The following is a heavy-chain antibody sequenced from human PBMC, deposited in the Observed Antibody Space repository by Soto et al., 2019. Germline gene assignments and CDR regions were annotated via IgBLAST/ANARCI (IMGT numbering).Heavy chain of an antibody. J-gene: IGHJ4*02. CDR2: IHPSGRT. CDR3: VIGGDLKFDI. V-gene: IGHV4-4*02. Sequence: QVQLQESGPGMVKPSGTLSLTCAVSGDSITIDKWWSWDRQSQGKGLEWIGEIHPSGRTNCKPSVKSLITLSVVKSKNQVSLELRSTSAAATAVYYCVIGGDLKFDIWGQGRLVAVYS. D-gene: IGHD2-21*02. CDR1: GDSITIDKW.